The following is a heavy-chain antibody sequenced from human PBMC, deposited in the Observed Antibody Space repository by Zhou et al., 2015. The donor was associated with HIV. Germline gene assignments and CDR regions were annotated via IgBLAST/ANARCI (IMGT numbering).Heavy chain of an antibody. J-gene: IGHJ4*02. CDR2: IRGGNP. V-gene: IGHV1-18*01. D-gene: IGHD1-1*01. CDR1: GYTFTTYE. CDR3: ALNWKGFSY. Sequence: QVQLVQSGAEVKMPGASVKVSCKASGYTFTTYEIAWVRQAPGQGLEWMGWIRGGNPICAQRLQDRVTMTTDTSTNTAYMELRSLRSDDTAMYYCALNWKGFSYWGQGTLVTVSS.